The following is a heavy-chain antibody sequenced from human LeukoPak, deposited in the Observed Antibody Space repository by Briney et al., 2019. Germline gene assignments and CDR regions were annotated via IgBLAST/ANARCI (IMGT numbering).Heavy chain of an antibody. D-gene: IGHD2-2*01. CDR2: INHSGST. CDR3: ARESGRVVAGARFRDDAFDI. V-gene: IGHV4-34*01. J-gene: IGHJ3*02. CDR1: GGSFSGYY. Sequence: PSETLSLTCAVYGGSFSGYYWSWIRQPPGKGLEWIGEINHSGSTNYNPSPKSGVTITVKTSTNQFPLKLSSGTAADTAVDYCARESGRVVAGARFRDDAFDIWGQGTMVTVSS.